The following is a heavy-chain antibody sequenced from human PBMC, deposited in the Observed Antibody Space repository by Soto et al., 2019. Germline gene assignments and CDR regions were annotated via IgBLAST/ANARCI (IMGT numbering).Heavy chain of an antibody. CDR3: AKGHGDYVWHYFDY. V-gene: IGHV3-23*01. CDR2: ISGSAGST. Sequence: EVQLLESGGGLVQPGGSLRLSCAASGFTLSSYAMSWVRQAPGQGLEWVSSISGSAGSTYYADSVKGRLTISRDNSKNTLYVQMNSLRAEDTAGYYCAKGHGDYVWHYFDYWGQGTLVTVSS. CDR1: GFTLSSYA. D-gene: IGHD4-17*01. J-gene: IGHJ4*02.